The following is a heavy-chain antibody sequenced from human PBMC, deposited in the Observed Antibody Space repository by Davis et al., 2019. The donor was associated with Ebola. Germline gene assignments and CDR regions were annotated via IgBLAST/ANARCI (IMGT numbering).Heavy chain of an antibody. CDR2: IGTAGDT. CDR1: GFTFSSYD. J-gene: IGHJ3*02. Sequence: GESLKISCAASGFTFSSYDMHWVRQATGKGLEWVSAIGTAGDTYYPGSVKGRFTISRENAKNSLYLQMNSLRAGDTAVYYCAKGLRVLRFLEWLPSPDAFDIWGQGTMVTVSS. V-gene: IGHV3-13*01. D-gene: IGHD3-3*01. CDR3: AKGLRVLRFLEWLPSPDAFDI.